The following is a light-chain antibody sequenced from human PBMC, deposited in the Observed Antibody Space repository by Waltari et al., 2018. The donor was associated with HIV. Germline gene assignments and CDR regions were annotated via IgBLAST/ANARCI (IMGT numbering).Light chain of an antibody. CDR2: AAS. CDR3: QQSYSTPWT. CDR1: QSISNY. J-gene: IGKJ1*01. V-gene: IGKV1-39*01. Sequence: DIQMTQSPYSLSASVGDRVTITCRASQSISNYLNWYQQKPGKAPKLLIYAASSLQSGVPSRFSGSGSGTDFTLTISSLQPEDFATYYCQQSYSTPWTFGQGTKVEIK.